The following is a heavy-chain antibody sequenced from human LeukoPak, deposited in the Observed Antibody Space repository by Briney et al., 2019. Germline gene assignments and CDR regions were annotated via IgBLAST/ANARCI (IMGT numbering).Heavy chain of an antibody. V-gene: IGHV3-33*01. CDR2: RWYDGSNK. J-gene: IGHJ4*02. Sequence: GGSQRLSWAASGFRFRSDWMSWVRQAPGKGVEWEAVRWYDGSNKYYAHSVKGRFTISRDHSQNTLYLQMNSLSAEDTAVYYCARGSGGTIDYWGQGTLVTVSS. CDR3: ARGSGGTIDY. CDR1: GFRFRSDW. D-gene: IGHD6-19*01.